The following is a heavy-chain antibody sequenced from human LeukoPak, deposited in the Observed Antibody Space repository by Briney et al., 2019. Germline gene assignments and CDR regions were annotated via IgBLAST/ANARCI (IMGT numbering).Heavy chain of an antibody. CDR2: INWGSNHI. V-gene: IGHV3-21*06. D-gene: IGHD6-19*01. CDR3: ARDNSGWSRDY. Sequence: GGTLRLSCAASGFTLRSYSMSWVRQAPGKGLEWVSSINWGSNHIYYADAVQGRFTISRDNAKNSLYLQMNSLRAEDTAIYYCARDNSGWSRDYWGQGTLVTVSS. J-gene: IGHJ4*02. CDR1: GFTLRSYS.